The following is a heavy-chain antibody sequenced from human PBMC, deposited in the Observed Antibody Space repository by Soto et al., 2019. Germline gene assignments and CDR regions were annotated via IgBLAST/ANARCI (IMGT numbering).Heavy chain of an antibody. D-gene: IGHD5-12*01. CDR2: IFYSGST. Sequence: QVQLQESGPGLVKPAQTLSLTCTVSGGSISSGGYYWSWIRQQPGKGLEWIGYIFYSGSTYYNPSLKSRVTILVDTSKNQFSLKVSSVTAADTAVYYCARRLGLYSGYVLDDWGQGTLVTVSS. CDR3: ARRLGLYSGYVLDD. J-gene: IGHJ4*02. CDR1: GGSISSGGYY. V-gene: IGHV4-31*03.